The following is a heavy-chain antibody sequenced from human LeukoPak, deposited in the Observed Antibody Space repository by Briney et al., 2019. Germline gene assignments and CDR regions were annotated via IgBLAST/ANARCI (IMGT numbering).Heavy chain of an antibody. D-gene: IGHD5-24*01. Sequence: PSQTLSLTCTVSGGSISSGGYYWSWIRQHPGKGLEWIGYIFYTGSTYYNPSLQSRTTISVDTSKNQFSLRLSSVTAADTAVYYCARVNFSMGGGFNIDYWGQGTLVTVSS. CDR3: ARVNFSMGGGFNIDY. CDR1: GGSISSGGYY. V-gene: IGHV4-30-4*08. J-gene: IGHJ4*02. CDR2: IFYTGST.